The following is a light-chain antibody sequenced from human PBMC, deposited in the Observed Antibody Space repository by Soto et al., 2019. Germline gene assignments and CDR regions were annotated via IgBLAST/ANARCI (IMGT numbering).Light chain of an antibody. Sequence: QSVLTQPPSVSAAPGQTVTISCSGGTSNIGHNYVSWYQQLPGTAPTLLIYGNDKRPSGIPDRFSGSKSGTSATLAITGLQTGDEADYYGATRDTNRSAVFGGGTKVTVL. CDR3: ATRDTNRSAV. J-gene: IGLJ3*02. CDR1: TSNIGHNY. CDR2: GND. V-gene: IGLV1-51*01.